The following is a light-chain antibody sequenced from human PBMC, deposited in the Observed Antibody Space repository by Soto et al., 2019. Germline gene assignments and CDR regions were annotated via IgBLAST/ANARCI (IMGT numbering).Light chain of an antibody. V-gene: IGKV1-39*01. CDR1: QGISSY. J-gene: IGKJ1*01. CDR2: AAP. CDR3: QQSYSTSWT. Sequence: DIQMTQSPSSLSASLGDIVTITCRSRQGISSYLNWYQQKPGKAPKLLIYAAPSLQSGVPSRFSGSGSGTDFTLTISSLQPEDFATYYCQQSYSTSWTFGQGTKVDIK.